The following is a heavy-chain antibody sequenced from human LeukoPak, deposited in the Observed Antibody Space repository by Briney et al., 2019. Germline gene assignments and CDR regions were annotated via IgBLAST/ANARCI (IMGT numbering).Heavy chain of an antibody. CDR2: MYHNGST. Sequence: PSETLSLTCTVSGGSISSISYYWGWIRQPPGKGLEWIGSMYHNGSTYYSPSLKSRVTISVDTSKNQFSLKLSSVTAADTAVYYCARDHVNAAAGTDYFDYWGQGTLVTVSS. CDR1: GGSISSISYY. J-gene: IGHJ4*02. V-gene: IGHV4-39*02. CDR3: ARDHVNAAAGTDYFDY. D-gene: IGHD6-13*01.